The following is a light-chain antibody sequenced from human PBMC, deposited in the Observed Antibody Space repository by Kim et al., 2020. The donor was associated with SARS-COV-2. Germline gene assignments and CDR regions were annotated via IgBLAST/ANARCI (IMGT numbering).Light chain of an antibody. Sequence: IATPSSMNRQTVCSHCFAWYQQSPGQAPRVLIYSLATMANGITDRFSGSGSGTDFTLTISRLEPEDFAVYYCQQYGVAPPYTLGQGTKLDI. J-gene: IGKJ2*01. CDR3: QQYGVAPPYT. CDR2: SLA. V-gene: IGKV3-20*01. CDR1: QTVCSHC.